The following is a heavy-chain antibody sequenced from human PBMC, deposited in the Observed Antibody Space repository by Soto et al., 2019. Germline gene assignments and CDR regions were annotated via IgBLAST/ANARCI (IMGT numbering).Heavy chain of an antibody. CDR1: GASVSSYY. CDR3: ARTPETRDWLDP. CDR2: IYYIGAY. D-gene: IGHD1-7*01. Sequence: PSETLSLTCSVSGASVSSYYWSWVRQPPGKGLEWIGYIYYIGAYNYNPSLKSRVTISVDTSKNQFSLTLTSVTAADTAVYYCARTPETRDWLDPWGQGTMVTVSS. V-gene: IGHV4-59*02. J-gene: IGHJ5*02.